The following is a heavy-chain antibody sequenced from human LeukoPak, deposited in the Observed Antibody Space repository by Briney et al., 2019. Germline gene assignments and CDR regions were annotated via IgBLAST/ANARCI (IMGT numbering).Heavy chain of an antibody. V-gene: IGHV1-8*03. D-gene: IGHD6-19*01. CDR3: ARASGSSGWYGAPYYYYYMDV. CDR2: MNPNSGNT. CDR1: GGTFSSYA. J-gene: IGHJ6*03. Sequence: ASVKVSCKASGGTFSSYAINWVRQATGQGLEWMGWMNPNSGNTGYAQKFQGRVTITRNTSISTAYMELSSLRSEDTAVYYCARASGSSGWYGAPYYYYYMDVWGKGTTVTVSS.